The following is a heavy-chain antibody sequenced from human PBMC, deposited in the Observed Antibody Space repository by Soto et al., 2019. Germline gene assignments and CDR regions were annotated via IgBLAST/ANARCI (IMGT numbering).Heavy chain of an antibody. CDR3: AKDMKWGGMTTIHYFDS. J-gene: IGHJ4*02. CDR2: ISSNSDTI. CDR1: GFTADDYA. D-gene: IGHD4-17*01. V-gene: IGHV3-9*02. Sequence: EVQLVESGGGLVQPGRSLRLSCVASGFTADDYALHWVRQAPGKGLEWVSGISSNSDTIHYADSVKGLFTISRDNAKNSLFLQMNSLRPEDTAVYYCAKDMKWGGMTTIHYFDSWGQGTLVTVSS.